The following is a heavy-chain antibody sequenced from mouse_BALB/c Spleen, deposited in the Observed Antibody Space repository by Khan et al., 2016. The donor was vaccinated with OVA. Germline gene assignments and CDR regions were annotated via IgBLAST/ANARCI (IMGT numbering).Heavy chain of an antibody. D-gene: IGHD1-2*01. J-gene: IGHJ4*01. Sequence: QVQLKESGPGLVAPSQSLSITCTVSGFSLNNYGINWIRQPPGKGLEWLGVIWGDGSTNYHSVLKSRLSISKDYSKSQVFFKLNSLQTDDTATYYCARFATATRNFYAVDFLGQGTSVTVSS. CDR1: GFSLNNYG. CDR3: ARFATATRNFYAVDF. CDR2: IWGDGST. V-gene: IGHV2-3*01.